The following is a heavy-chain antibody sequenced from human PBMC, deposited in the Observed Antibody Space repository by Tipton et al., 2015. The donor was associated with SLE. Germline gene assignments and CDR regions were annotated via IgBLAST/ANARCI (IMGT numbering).Heavy chain of an antibody. CDR1: GYTFMSTG. CDR3: AREGLGGPDY. J-gene: IGHJ4*02. CDR2: ISADNGDT. D-gene: IGHD6-19*01. V-gene: IGHV1-18*01. Sequence: QLVQSGGEVKKPGASVKVSCKASGYTFMSTGISWVRQAPGQGLEWMGWISADNGDTIYARKFQGRVSLRTDTSTSTVYMELWSLRSDDTAFYYCAREGLGGPDYWGQGTLVTVSS.